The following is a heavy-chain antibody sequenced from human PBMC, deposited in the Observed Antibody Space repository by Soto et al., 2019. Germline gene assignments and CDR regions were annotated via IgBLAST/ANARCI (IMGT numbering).Heavy chain of an antibody. J-gene: IGHJ4*02. D-gene: IGHD4-17*01. CDR3: ARHSDYGDYHSEVVDY. Sequence: SETLSLTCTVSGGSISSSSYYWGWIRQPPGKGLEWIGSIYYSGSTYYNPSLKSRVTISVDTSKNQFSLKLSSVTAADTAVYYCARHSDYGDYHSEVVDYWGQGTLVTVSS. V-gene: IGHV4-39*01. CDR1: GGSISSSSYY. CDR2: IYYSGST.